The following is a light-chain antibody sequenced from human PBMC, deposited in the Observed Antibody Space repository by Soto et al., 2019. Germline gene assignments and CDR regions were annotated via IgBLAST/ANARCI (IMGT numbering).Light chain of an antibody. Sequence: DIQMTQSPSTVSASVGDRVTITCRASQSISIWLAWYQQKPGKAPKVLISDASSLKSGVPSRFSGSGSGTEFTLTISSLQPDDFAPYYCQQYNSYFYTFGQGTKLEIK. CDR1: QSISIW. J-gene: IGKJ2*01. V-gene: IGKV1-5*01. CDR3: QQYNSYFYT. CDR2: DAS.